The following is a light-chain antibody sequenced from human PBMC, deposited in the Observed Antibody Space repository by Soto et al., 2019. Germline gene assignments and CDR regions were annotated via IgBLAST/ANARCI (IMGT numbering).Light chain of an antibody. V-gene: IGKV3-20*01. CDR1: QIVSNY. CDR3: QQYVSSPHSIT. J-gene: IGKJ5*01. CDR2: DAS. Sequence: PGERATLSCRASQIVSNYLAWYHQKPGQAPRLLIYDASNRATGVPTRFSGSGSGRDFTLTTSRMEPEDFEVYYCQQYVSSPHSITFGQGTRLEIK.